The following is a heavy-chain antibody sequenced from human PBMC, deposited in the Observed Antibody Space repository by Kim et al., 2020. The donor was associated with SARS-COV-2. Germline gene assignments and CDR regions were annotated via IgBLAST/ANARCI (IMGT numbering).Heavy chain of an antibody. D-gene: IGHD2-21*01. J-gene: IGHJ4*02. CDR2: ISATSAFI. Sequence: GGSLRLSCAASGFAFAKYDMNWIRQAPGKGLEWVSSISATSAFIYYAASMKDRFSISRDNDKNSVYLEMDSLRVEDTAVYYCASVPGQIPGANFDYWGQGILVTVSS. CDR1: GFAFAKYD. CDR3: ASVPGQIPGANFDY. V-gene: IGHV3-21*01.